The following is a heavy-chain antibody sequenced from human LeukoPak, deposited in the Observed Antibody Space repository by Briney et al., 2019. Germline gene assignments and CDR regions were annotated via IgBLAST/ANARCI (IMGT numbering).Heavy chain of an antibody. CDR1: GFTFSRYE. CDR3: ARCDYYYYYYGMDV. D-gene: IGHD2-21*02. Sequence: GGSLRLSCAASGFTFSRYEMNWVRQAPGKGLEWDSYISSSGSTIYYADSVKGRFTISRDNAKNSLYLQMNSLRAEDTAVYYCARCDYYYYYYGMDVWGQGTTVTVSS. J-gene: IGHJ6*02. CDR2: ISSSGSTI. V-gene: IGHV3-48*03.